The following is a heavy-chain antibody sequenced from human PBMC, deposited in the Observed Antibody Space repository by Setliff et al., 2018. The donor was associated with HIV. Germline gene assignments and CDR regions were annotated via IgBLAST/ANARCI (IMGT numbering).Heavy chain of an antibody. Sequence: GGSLRLSCAASGFTFSNHVMNWVRQAPGKGLEWVSYINSYGSSTYYADSVKGRFTISRDNAKNSLYLQMNSLRAEDTAVYYCARKGDWGQGTLVTVSS. CDR3: ARKGD. CDR1: GFTFSNHV. CDR2: INSYGSST. J-gene: IGHJ4*02. V-gene: IGHV3-48*03.